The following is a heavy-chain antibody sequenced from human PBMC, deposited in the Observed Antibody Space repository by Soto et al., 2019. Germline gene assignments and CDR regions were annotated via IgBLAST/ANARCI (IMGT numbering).Heavy chain of an antibody. CDR1: GFTFNSYS. V-gene: IGHV3-21*01. CDR3: ARDRGYSPFGY. D-gene: IGHD5-18*01. J-gene: IGHJ4*02. CDR2: MSRSSRYI. Sequence: EVQLVESGGGLVKPGGSLRLSCAASGFTFNSYSMNWVRQAPGKGLEWVSSMSRSSRYIYYADSVKGRFTISRDNAKNSVYLQMNSLRAEDTAVYYCARDRGYSPFGYWGQGTLVTVSS.